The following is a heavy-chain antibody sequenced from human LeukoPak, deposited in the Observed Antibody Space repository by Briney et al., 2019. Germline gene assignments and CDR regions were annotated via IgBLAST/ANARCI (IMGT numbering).Heavy chain of an antibody. CDR2: INPNSGGT. CDR1: GYTFTGYY. CDR3: ARDRTGLVHWFDP. V-gene: IGHV1-2*02. D-gene: IGHD6-19*01. J-gene: IGHJ5*02. Sequence: AASVKASCKASGYTFTGYYMHWVRQAPGQGLEWMGWINPNSGGTNYAQKFQGRVTMTRDTSISTAYMELSRLRSDDTAVYYCARDRTGLVHWFDPWGQGTLVTVSS.